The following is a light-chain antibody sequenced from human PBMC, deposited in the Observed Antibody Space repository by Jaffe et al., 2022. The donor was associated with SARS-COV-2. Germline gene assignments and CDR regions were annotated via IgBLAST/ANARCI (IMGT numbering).Light chain of an antibody. V-gene: IGKV4-1*01. Sequence: DIVMTQSPDSLAVSLGERATINCKSSQSVLYSSNKKNYLAWYQQKPGQPPRLLIYWASIRESGVPDRFSGSGSATNFTLTISSLQAEDVAVYYCQQYYSMPLYTFGQGTKLEI. CDR1: QSVLYSSNKKNY. J-gene: IGKJ2*01. CDR2: WAS. CDR3: QQYYSMPLYT.